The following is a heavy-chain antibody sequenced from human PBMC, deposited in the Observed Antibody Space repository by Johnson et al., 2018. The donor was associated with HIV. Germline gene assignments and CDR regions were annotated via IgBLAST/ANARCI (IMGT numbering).Heavy chain of an antibody. V-gene: IGHV3-20*04. CDR1: GFTFDDYG. Sequence: VQLVESGGGVVRPGGSLRLSCAASGFTFDDYGMSWVRQAPVKGLEWVSRINGDGSSKNYADSVKGRFTISRDNAKNTLYLEMKSLRVEDTAVYYCTRDCRCGTCLQGYDAFDIWGQGTMVTVSS. CDR3: TRDCRCGTCLQGYDAFDI. D-gene: IGHD2-15*01. CDR2: INGDGSSK. J-gene: IGHJ3*02.